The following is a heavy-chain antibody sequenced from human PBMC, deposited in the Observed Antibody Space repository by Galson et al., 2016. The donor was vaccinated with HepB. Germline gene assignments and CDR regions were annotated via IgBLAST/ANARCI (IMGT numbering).Heavy chain of an antibody. CDR3: VREAGHLVGAIYFGY. CDR1: GFTLSDYY. J-gene: IGHJ4*02. CDR2: TSSSGKTI. D-gene: IGHD1-26*01. Sequence: SLRLSCAVSGFTLSDYYMNWIRQAPGKGLEWVSYTSSSGKTINYADSVKGRFTISRENANNSLYLQMNSLRAEDTAIYYCVREAGHLVGAIYFGYWGQGAQVTVSS. V-gene: IGHV3-11*01.